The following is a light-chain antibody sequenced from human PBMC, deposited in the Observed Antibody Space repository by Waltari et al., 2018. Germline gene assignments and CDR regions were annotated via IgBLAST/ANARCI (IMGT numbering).Light chain of an antibody. CDR1: QSLLYSSNNKNY. J-gene: IGKJ2*01. CDR3: QQYYTTLYT. Sequence: DIVMTQSPDSLAVSLGERATINCKSSQSLLYSSNNKNYLAWYQQKPGQPPKLLVYWASTRESGVPARFSGSGSGTDFTLTISSLQAEDVAVYYCQQYYTTLYTFGQGTKLEIK. V-gene: IGKV4-1*01. CDR2: WAS.